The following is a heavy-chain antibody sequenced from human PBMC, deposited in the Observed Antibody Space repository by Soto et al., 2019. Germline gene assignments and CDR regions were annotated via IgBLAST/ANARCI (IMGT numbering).Heavy chain of an antibody. J-gene: IGHJ4*02. V-gene: IGHV3-73*01. CDR3: ARAHIFGELSEGVQYYFDY. Sequence: PGGSLRLSCAASGFTFSGSAMHWVRQASGKGLEWVGRIRSKANSYATAYAASVKGRFTISRDDSKNTAYLQMNSLKTEDTAVYYCARAHIFGELSEGVQYYFDYWGQGTLVTVSS. CDR2: IRSKANSYAT. D-gene: IGHD3-10*01. CDR1: GFTFSGSA.